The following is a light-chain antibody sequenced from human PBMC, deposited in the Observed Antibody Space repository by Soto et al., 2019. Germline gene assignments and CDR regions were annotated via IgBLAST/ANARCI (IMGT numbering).Light chain of an antibody. CDR3: CSYAGNYIYV. V-gene: IGLV2-11*01. J-gene: IGLJ1*01. CDR1: SSDVGAYDY. CDR2: DVT. Sequence: QSVLTQPRSVSGSPGQSVTISCTGTSSDVGAYDYVSWYQQHPGKAPYLMVYDVTKRPSGVPDRFSGSKSGNTASLTISGLQAEDEADYYCCSYAGNYIYVFGTGTKLTVL.